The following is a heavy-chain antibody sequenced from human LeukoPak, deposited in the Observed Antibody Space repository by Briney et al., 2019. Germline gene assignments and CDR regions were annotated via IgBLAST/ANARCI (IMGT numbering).Heavy chain of an antibody. CDR2: SNSEGSTT. V-gene: IGHV3-74*01. J-gene: IGHJ6*02. CDR1: GFTFSNYW. CDR3: TREKGYYGMDV. Sequence: PGGSLRLSCAASGFTFSNYWMHWVRQAPGKGLVWVSRSNSEGSTTSYADSVEGRFTISRDNAKNTLYLQMNSLRAEDTAVYYCTREKGYYGMDVWGQGTTVTVSS.